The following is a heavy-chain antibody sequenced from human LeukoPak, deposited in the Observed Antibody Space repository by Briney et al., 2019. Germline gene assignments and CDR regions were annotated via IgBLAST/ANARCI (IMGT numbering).Heavy chain of an antibody. J-gene: IGHJ4*02. D-gene: IGHD6-19*01. CDR2: ISSTSTYI. V-gene: IGHV3-21*01. CDR1: GFTFSSYS. Sequence: PGGSLRLSCAASGFTFSSYSMNWVRQPPGKGLEWVSSISSTSTYIPYADSVKGRFTISRDNAKNSLYLQMNSLRAEDTAVHYCVRDGEYSTGWYQYWGQGTLVTVSS. CDR3: VRDGEYSTGWYQY.